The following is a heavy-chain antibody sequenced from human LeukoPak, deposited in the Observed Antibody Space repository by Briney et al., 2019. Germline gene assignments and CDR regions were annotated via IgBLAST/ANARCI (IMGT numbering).Heavy chain of an antibody. CDR1: GGTFISYG. Sequence: SVKVSCKASGGTFISYGISWVRQAPGQGREGMGGIIPIFGTANYAQKFQGRVTITTEGYTRKAYMELSSLRAEDRAGYECGRTPPPLGWFDPWGQGTLVTVSS. J-gene: IGHJ5*02. V-gene: IGHV1-69*05. CDR3: GRTPPPLGWFDP. CDR2: IIPIFGTA. D-gene: IGHD2-15*01.